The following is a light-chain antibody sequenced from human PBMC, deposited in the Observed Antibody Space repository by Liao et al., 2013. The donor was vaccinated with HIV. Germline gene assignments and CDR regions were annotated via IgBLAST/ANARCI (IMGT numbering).Light chain of an antibody. V-gene: IGLV3-1*01. CDR1: KLGDHY. Sequence: SYELTQPPSVSVSPGQTVSVTCSGDKLGDHYVSWYQQRPGQSPVLVMYEDSQRPSGIPERFSGSTSGNTATLTISETQAVDEADYYCQSWDSDTVVFGGGTKLTVL. J-gene: IGLJ2*01. CDR2: EDS. CDR3: QSWDSDTVV.